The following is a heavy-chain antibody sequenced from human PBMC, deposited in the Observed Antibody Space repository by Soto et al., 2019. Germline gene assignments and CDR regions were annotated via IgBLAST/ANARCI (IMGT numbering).Heavy chain of an antibody. CDR3: ARHIAVAGSDYYYYGMDV. Sequence: SETLSLTCTVSGGSISNYYWSWIRQPPGRGLEWIGYIYYSGSTNYNPSLKSRVTISVDTSKNQFSLSLTSVTAADTAVYYCARHIAVAGSDYYYYGMDVWGQGTTVTVSS. J-gene: IGHJ6*02. D-gene: IGHD6-19*01. CDR2: IYYSGST. CDR1: GGSISNYY. V-gene: IGHV4-59*08.